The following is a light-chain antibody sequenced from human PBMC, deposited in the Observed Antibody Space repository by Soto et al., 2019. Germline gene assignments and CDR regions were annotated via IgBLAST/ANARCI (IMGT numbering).Light chain of an antibody. J-gene: IGKJ4*01. V-gene: IGKV3-15*01. CDR2: GAF. Sequence: EIMMTQSPATLSVSPGETVTLSCRASQSVSSTLAWYQQKPGQAPRLLIYGAFTRATGIPARFSGGGSGTDFTLTISSLQSEDFAVYYFQQYDKWPLTFGGGTKVEI. CDR3: QQYDKWPLT. CDR1: QSVSST.